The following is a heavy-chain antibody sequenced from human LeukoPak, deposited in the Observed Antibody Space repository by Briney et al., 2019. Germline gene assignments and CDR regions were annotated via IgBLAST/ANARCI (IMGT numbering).Heavy chain of an antibody. CDR3: ARVPRGVRYSSSWSGYIDY. D-gene: IGHD6-13*01. CDR2: INSDGSSP. V-gene: IGHV3-74*01. J-gene: IGHJ4*02. CDR1: GFTFSSHW. Sequence: QTGGSLRLSCAASGFTFSSHWMHWVRQGPGKGLVWVSRINSDGSSPTYEDSVKGRFTISRDNAKNTLYLQMKSLRAEDTAVYYCARVPRGVRYSSSWSGYIDYWGQGTLVTVSS.